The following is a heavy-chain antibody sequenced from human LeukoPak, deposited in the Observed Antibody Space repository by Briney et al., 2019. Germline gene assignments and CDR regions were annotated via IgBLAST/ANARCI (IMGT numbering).Heavy chain of an antibody. CDR1: RYSNRRGYL. J-gene: IGHJ5*02. D-gene: IGHD2-15*01. CDR2: IYHSGYT. Sequence: SEALSVTCTFTRYSNRRGYLRDWIPPPPGKGLEWVGSIYHSGYTYYNPSLKSRVTISLDTSKKHFFLKLNSVTAADTAVYFFARVCSGGSGYANEDRTWGQGTLVTVSS. CDR3: ARVCSGGSGYANEDRT. V-gene: IGHV4-38-2*02.